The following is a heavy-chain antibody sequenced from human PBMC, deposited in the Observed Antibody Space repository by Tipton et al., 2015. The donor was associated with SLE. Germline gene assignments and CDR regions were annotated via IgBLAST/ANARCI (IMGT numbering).Heavy chain of an antibody. J-gene: IGHJ3*01. CDR2: IIPILGLP. V-gene: IGHV1-69*09. CDR3: AKDEGSSGAFDV. CDR1: GGTFSSYA. Sequence: QLVQSGAEMKKPGSSVKVSCKASGGTFSSYAISWVRQAPGQGLDWMGRIIPILGLPNYAQKFQGRVTFTADKSTSTAYMELSSLRSDDTALYFCAKDEGSSGAFDVWGQGTTVTVSS.